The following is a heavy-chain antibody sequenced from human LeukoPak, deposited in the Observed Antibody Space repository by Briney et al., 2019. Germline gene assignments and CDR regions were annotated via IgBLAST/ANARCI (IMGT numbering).Heavy chain of an antibody. CDR3: ARVPTMVRGAWLDP. Sequence: PSETLSLTCTVSGGSISSYYWSWIRQPPGKGLEWIGYIYYSGSTNYNPSLKSRVTISVDTSKNQFSLKLNSVTAADTAVYYCARVPTMVRGAWLDPWGHGTLVTISS. J-gene: IGHJ5*02. CDR1: GGSISSYY. CDR2: IYYSGST. D-gene: IGHD3-10*01. V-gene: IGHV4-59*01.